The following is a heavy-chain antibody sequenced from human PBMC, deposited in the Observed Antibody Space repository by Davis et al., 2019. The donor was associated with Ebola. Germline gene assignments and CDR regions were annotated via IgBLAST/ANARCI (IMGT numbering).Heavy chain of an antibody. CDR3: AKGRTIPLALDF. V-gene: IGHV3-9*01. CDR2: ISWNSDSI. Sequence: SLKISCAGSGFTFGDYAMHWVRQAPGKGLEWVSGISWNSDSIAYADSVKGRFTISRDNAKNSLYLQMNSLRGEDTALYYCAKGRTIPLALDFWGQGTLVTVSS. J-gene: IGHJ4*02. D-gene: IGHD2-2*02. CDR1: GFTFGDYA.